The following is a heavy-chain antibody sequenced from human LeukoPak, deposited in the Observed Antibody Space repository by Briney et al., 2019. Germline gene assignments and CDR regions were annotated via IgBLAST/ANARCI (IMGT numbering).Heavy chain of an antibody. J-gene: IGHJ4*02. CDR1: EVNFRHYA. Sequence: GGSLRLSCAVSEVNFRHYAIHWVRQAPGKGLEWVAVISYDGTTKRYADSVKGRLTLSRDSSKNTVFLQMNSLRLEDTAVYYCARERAYFDFWSGPAYWGQGTLVTVSS. CDR3: ARERAYFDFWSGPAY. D-gene: IGHD3-3*01. CDR2: ISYDGTTK. V-gene: IGHV3-30-3*01.